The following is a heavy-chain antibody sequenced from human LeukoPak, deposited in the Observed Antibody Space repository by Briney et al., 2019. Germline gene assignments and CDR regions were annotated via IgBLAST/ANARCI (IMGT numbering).Heavy chain of an antibody. V-gene: IGHV3-15*01. CDR1: GFSFSNAW. Sequence: PGGSLRLSCATSGFSFSNAWMSWVRQLPGKGLEWVGRVKGKIDGGTPDYAAAVKGRFAISRDESKTTLYLQMNSLKSDDTGVYYCATISSYSYGNYYYYMDVWGKGTTVIVSS. J-gene: IGHJ6*03. CDR3: ATISSYSYGNYYYYMDV. D-gene: IGHD5-18*01. CDR2: VKGKIDGGTP.